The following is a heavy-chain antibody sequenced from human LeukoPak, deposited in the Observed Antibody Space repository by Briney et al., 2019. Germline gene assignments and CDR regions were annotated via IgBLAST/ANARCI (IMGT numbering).Heavy chain of an antibody. CDR3: ARLPNDAFDF. Sequence: ASETLSLTCTVSGGSISAYYWSWIRQPPGGGLERIGYISASGTTNYNPSLKSRVTMSVDTSKNQFSLKLSSVTAADTAVYYCARLPNDAFDFWGQGTMVTVSS. J-gene: IGHJ3*01. V-gene: IGHV4-4*09. CDR2: ISASGTT. CDR1: GGSISAYY.